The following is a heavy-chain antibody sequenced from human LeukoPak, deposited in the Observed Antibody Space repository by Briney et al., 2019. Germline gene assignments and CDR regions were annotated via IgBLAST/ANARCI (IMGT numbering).Heavy chain of an antibody. Sequence: GGSLRLSCAASGFTFSSYEMNWVRQAPGKGLEWVSYISYSGSTIYYADSVKGRFTISRDNSKNTLYLQMNSLRAEDTAVYYCAAGIQLWLSYDYWGQGTLVTVSS. V-gene: IGHV3-48*03. J-gene: IGHJ4*02. CDR3: AAGIQLWLSYDY. CDR2: ISYSGSTI. D-gene: IGHD5-18*01. CDR1: GFTFSSYE.